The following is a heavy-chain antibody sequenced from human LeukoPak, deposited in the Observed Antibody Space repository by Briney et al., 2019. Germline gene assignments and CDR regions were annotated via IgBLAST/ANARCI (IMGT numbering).Heavy chain of an antibody. V-gene: IGHV3-30*18. CDR1: GFTFSSYG. Sequence: GRSLRLSCAASGFTFSSYGMHWVRQAPGKGLEWVAVISYDGSNKYYADSVKGRFTISRDNSKNTLYLQMNSLRAEDTAVYYCAKDHSSGWMMSWDQGTLVTVSS. D-gene: IGHD6-19*01. J-gene: IGHJ5*02. CDR2: ISYDGSNK. CDR3: AKDHSSGWMMS.